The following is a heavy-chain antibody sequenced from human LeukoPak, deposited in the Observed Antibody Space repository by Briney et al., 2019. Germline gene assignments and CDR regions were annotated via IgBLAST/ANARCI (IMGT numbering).Heavy chain of an antibody. CDR2: IIPIFGTA. J-gene: IGHJ6*03. V-gene: IGHV1-69*06. Sequence: SVKVSCKASGGTFSSYAISWVRQAPGQGLEWMGGIIPIFGTANYAQKFQGRVTITADKSTSTAYMELSSLRSEDTAVYYCARVRDGYNAYYYYYYMDVWGKGTTVTVSS. CDR3: ARVRDGYNAYYYYYYMDV. D-gene: IGHD5-24*01. CDR1: GGTFSSYA.